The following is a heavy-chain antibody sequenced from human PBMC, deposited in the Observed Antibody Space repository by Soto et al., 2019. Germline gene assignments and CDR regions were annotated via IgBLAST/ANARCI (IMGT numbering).Heavy chain of an antibody. Sequence: KASETLSLTCTVSGGSVSSGSYYWSWIRQPPGKGLEWIGYIYYSGSTNYNPSLKSRVAISVDTSKNQFSLKLSSVTAADTAVYYCAREMATIRDNYYYGMDVWGQGTTVTVSS. CDR3: AREMATIRDNYYYGMDV. J-gene: IGHJ6*02. D-gene: IGHD5-12*01. CDR2: IYYSGST. CDR1: GGSVSSGSYY. V-gene: IGHV4-61*01.